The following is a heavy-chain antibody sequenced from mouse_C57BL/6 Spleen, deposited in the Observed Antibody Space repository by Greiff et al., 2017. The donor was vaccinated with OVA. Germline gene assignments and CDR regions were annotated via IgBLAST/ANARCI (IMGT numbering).Heavy chain of an antibody. CDR2: IYPRSGNT. J-gene: IGHJ3*01. Sequence: QVQLKQSGAELARPGASVKLSCKASGYTFTSYGISWVKQRTGQGLEWIGEIYPRSGNTYYNEKFKGKATLTADKSSSTAYMELRSLTSEDSAVYFWARHYDYDDRFAYWGQGTLVTVSA. V-gene: IGHV1-81*01. CDR1: GYTFTSYG. CDR3: ARHYDYDDRFAY. D-gene: IGHD2-4*01.